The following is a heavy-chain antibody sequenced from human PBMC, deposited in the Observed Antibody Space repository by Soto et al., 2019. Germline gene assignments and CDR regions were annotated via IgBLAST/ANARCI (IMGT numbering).Heavy chain of an antibody. D-gene: IGHD6-19*01. Sequence: ASVKVSCKASGYTITSYDINWVRQATGQGLEWMGWMNPNSGNTGYAQKFQGRVTMTRNTSISTAYMELSSLRSEDTAVYYCARGSDLAVAGINDYWGQGTLVTVSS. J-gene: IGHJ4*02. CDR1: GYTITSYD. V-gene: IGHV1-8*01. CDR3: ARGSDLAVAGINDY. CDR2: MNPNSGNT.